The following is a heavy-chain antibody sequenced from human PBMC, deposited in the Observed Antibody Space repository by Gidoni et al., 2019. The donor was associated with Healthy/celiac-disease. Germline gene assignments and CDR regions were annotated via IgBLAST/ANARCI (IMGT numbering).Heavy chain of an antibody. Sequence: EVQLVQSGGGLVQPGGSLRLSCTASGFTFSNFWMTWIRQAPGKGLEWLANIKKDGSEKNYVDSVKGRFTISRDNAKNALYLQMNSLRAEDTAVYYCRSGYDRSASADYWGQGTLVTVSS. D-gene: IGHD3-9*01. CDR1: GFTFSNFW. V-gene: IGHV3-7*01. CDR3: RSGYDRSASADY. CDR2: IKKDGSEK. J-gene: IGHJ4*02.